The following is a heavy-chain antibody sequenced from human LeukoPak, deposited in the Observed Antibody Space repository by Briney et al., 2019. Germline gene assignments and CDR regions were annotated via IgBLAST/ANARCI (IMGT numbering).Heavy chain of an antibody. CDR1: GYTLTELS. Sequence: ASVKVSCKVSGYTLTELSMHWVRKAPGKGHELMGGFDLEDGETIYAQKFQGRVTMTEDTSTDTAYMELMSLSSDDTAVYYCARDGGSGSYYTNWCDPWGQRTLVTVSS. V-gene: IGHV1-24*01. D-gene: IGHD3-10*01. J-gene: IGHJ5*02. CDR3: ARDGGSGSYYTNWCDP. CDR2: FDLEDGET.